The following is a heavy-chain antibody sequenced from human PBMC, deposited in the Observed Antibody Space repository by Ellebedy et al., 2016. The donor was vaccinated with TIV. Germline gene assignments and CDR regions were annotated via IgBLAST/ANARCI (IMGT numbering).Heavy chain of an antibody. Sequence: MPSETLSLTCAVYGGSFSGYYWSWIRQPPGKGLEWIGEINHSGSTNYKPSLKSRVTISVDTSKNQFSLKLSSVTAADTAVYYCARQGYCSGGSCYRGYGMDVWGQGTTVTVSS. J-gene: IGHJ6*02. CDR2: INHSGST. CDR1: GGSFSGYY. V-gene: IGHV4-34*01. D-gene: IGHD2-15*01. CDR3: ARQGYCSGGSCYRGYGMDV.